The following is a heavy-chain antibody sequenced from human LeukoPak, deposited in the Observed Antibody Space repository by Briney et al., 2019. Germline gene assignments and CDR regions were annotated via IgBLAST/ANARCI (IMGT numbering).Heavy chain of an antibody. CDR1: GYTLTELS. V-gene: IGHV1-24*01. J-gene: IGHJ4*02. D-gene: IGHD1-26*01. CDR3: AVVVGATTAFDY. Sequence: ASVKVSCKVSGYTLTELSMHWVRQAPGKGLEWMGGFDHEDGETIYAQKFQGRVTMTEDTSTDTAYMELSSLRSEDTAVYYCAVVVGATTAFDYWGQGTLVTVSS. CDR2: FDHEDGET.